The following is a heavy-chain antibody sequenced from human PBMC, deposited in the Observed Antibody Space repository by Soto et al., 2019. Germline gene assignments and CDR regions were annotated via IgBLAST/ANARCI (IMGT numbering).Heavy chain of an antibody. CDR1: GDSVSSNSAA. J-gene: IGHJ4*02. CDR2: TYYRSKWYN. Sequence: QVQLQQSGPGLVKPSQTLSLTCAISGDSVSSNSAAWNWIRQPPSRGLEWLGRTYYRSKWYNDYAVSVKSRITINPDTSKNHFSLQLNSVTPEDTAVYYCARARYCSGGTCYIPFDYWGQGTLVTVSS. D-gene: IGHD2-15*01. V-gene: IGHV6-1*01. CDR3: ARARYCSGGTCYIPFDY.